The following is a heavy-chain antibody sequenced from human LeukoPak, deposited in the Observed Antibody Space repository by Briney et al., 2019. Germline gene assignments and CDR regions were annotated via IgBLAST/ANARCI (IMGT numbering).Heavy chain of an antibody. Sequence: SQTLSLTCTVSGGSISSGTYSWSWIRQPAGKGLEWIGHIHTSGNTNYNPSLKSRVTISVDTSKNQFSLKLSSVTAADTAVYYCARHKDYYYSYMDVWGKGTTVTISS. J-gene: IGHJ6*03. CDR1: GGSISSGTYS. V-gene: IGHV4-61*09. CDR3: ARHKDYYYSYMDV. CDR2: IHTSGNT.